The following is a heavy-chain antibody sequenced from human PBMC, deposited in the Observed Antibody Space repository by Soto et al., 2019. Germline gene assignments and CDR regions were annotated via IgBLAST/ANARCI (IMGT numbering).Heavy chain of an antibody. CDR1: GGSISSYY. V-gene: IGHV4-59*08. CDR3: ARLYGDYFYFDY. Sequence: SETLSLTCTVSGGSISSYYRSWIRQPPGKGLEWIGYIYYSGSTNYNPSLKSRVTISVDTSKNQFSLKLSSVTAADTAVYYCARLYGDYFYFDYWGQGTLVTVSS. J-gene: IGHJ4*02. D-gene: IGHD4-17*01. CDR2: IYYSGST.